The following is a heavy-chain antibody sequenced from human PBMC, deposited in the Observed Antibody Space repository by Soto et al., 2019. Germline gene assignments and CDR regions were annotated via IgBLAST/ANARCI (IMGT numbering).Heavy chain of an antibody. J-gene: IGHJ6*02. Sequence: ASVKVYCKASGYTFTDYYIHWVRQAPGQGFEWLGWINPSTGGTNYAQKFQGWVTMTRDTSISTAYLELCSLRSVDTAVYYCAREWLAPNYYYYRMEVWGQGTTVTVSS. D-gene: IGHD3-22*01. CDR1: GYTFTDYY. CDR3: AREWLAPNYYYYRMEV. CDR2: INPSTGGT. V-gene: IGHV1-2*04.